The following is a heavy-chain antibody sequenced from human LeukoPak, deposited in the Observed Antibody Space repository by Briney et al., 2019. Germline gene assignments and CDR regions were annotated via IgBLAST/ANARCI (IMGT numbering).Heavy chain of an antibody. Sequence: GRSLRLSCAASGFTFSSYAMHWVRQAPGKGLEWVAVISYDGSNKYYADSVKGRFTISRDNAKNSLYLQMNSLRVEDTAVYYCASGPRFGDYWGQGTLVTVSS. CDR1: GFTFSSYA. CDR2: ISYDGSNK. D-gene: IGHD3-10*01. J-gene: IGHJ4*02. CDR3: ASGPRFGDY. V-gene: IGHV3-30-3*01.